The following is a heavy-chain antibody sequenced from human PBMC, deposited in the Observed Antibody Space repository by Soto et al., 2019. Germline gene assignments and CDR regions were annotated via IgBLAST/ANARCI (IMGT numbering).Heavy chain of an antibody. CDR2: IIPIFGTA. D-gene: IGHD6-6*01. J-gene: IGHJ6*02. CDR3: ASPEADRTDYYGMDV. Sequence: SGKVSCKASGGTFSSYAISWVRQAPGQGLEWMGGIIPIFGTANYAQKFQGRVTITADESTSTAYMELSSLRSEDTAVYYCASPEADRTDYYGMDVWGQGTTVTVSS. V-gene: IGHV1-69*13. CDR1: GGTFSSYA.